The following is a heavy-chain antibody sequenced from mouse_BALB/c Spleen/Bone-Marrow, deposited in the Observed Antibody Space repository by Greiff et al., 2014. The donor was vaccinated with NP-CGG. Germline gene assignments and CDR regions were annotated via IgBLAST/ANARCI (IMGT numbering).Heavy chain of an antibody. CDR1: GYTFTNYW. CDR3: ARNGDWVFAY. J-gene: IGHJ3*01. D-gene: IGHD4-1*01. CDR2: IYPGNNDA. Sequence: EVQLQQSGTVLARPGASLRMSCKASGYTFTNYWINWIKQRPGQGLEWIGAIYPGNNDAKYTQRFKAKSKLTAVTSTSTADMELSSLTNEDSAVYYCARNGDWVFAYWGQGTRVTVSA. V-gene: IGHV1-5*01.